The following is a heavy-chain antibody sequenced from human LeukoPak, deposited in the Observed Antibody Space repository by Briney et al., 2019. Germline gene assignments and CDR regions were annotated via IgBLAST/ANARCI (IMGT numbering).Heavy chain of an antibody. CDR2: IYHSGST. Sequence: SETLSLTCAVSGYSISSGFYWGWIRQPPGKGLEWIGSIYHSGSTHYNSSLKSRVTISVDTSKNQLSLKLSSVTAADTAVYYCARGVGLTQGGTFDYWGQGTLVTVSS. J-gene: IGHJ4*02. CDR1: GYSISSGFY. V-gene: IGHV4-38-2*01. D-gene: IGHD1-1*01. CDR3: ARGVGLTQGGTFDY.